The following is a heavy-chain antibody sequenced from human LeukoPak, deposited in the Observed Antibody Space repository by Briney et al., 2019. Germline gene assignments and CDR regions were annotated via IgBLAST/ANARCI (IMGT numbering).Heavy chain of an antibody. CDR2: MNPNSGNT. CDR1: GYTFTSYV. J-gene: IGHJ4*02. Sequence: ASVKVSCKASGYTFTSYVINWVRQATGQGLEWMGWMNPNSGNTGYAQKFQGRFTMTRNTSISTAYMELSSLRSEDTAVYYCARGRRGSYAPFDYWGQGTLVTVSS. D-gene: IGHD1-26*01. V-gene: IGHV1-8*01. CDR3: ARGRRGSYAPFDY.